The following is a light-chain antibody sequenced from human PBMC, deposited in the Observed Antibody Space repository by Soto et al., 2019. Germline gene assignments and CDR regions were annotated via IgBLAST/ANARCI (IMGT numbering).Light chain of an antibody. V-gene: IGKV3-15*01. CDR3: QQYNNWPGT. Sequence: EIVMTQSPATLSVSPGERATLSCRASQSVSSKLAWYQQKPGQAPRLLLYGASTRATAVPARFSGSGSGTEFILPISSLQSEDFAVYYCQQYNNWPGTFGQGTKVEIK. CDR1: QSVSSK. J-gene: IGKJ1*01. CDR2: GAS.